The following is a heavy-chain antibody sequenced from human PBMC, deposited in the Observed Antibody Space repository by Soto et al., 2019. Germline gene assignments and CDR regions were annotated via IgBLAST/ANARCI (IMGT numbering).Heavy chain of an antibody. J-gene: IGHJ4*02. D-gene: IGHD1-26*01. Sequence: QVQLQESGPGLVKPSQTLSLTCNVSGDSINNGGHYWSWIRQPPGKGLEWIGFIYYSGTTYYNPSLKSRVTISVHTSKIQCSRKLNSVTAADTAVYYCARSAVGATKSGFDSWGQGTLVTVSS. V-gene: IGHV4-31*03. CDR3: ARSAVGATKSGFDS. CDR2: IYYSGTT. CDR1: GDSINNGGHY.